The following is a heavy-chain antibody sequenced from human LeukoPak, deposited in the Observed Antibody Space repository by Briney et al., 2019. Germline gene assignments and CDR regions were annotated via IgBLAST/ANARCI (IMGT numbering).Heavy chain of an antibody. J-gene: IGHJ4*02. CDR3: ARERQRRFDY. CDR2: IYYSGST. Sequence: SETLSLTCTVSGDSVSTYYWSWIRQPPGKGLEWIGYIYYSGSTNYNPSLKSRVTISVDTSKNQFSLKLSSVTAADTAVYYCARERQRRFDYWGQGTLVTVSS. V-gene: IGHV4-59*02. D-gene: IGHD6-25*01. CDR1: GDSVSTYY.